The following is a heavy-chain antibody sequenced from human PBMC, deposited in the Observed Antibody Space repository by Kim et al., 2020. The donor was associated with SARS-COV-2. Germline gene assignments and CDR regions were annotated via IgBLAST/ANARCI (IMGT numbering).Heavy chain of an antibody. Sequence: GGSLRLSCAASGFTFSSTWMSWVRQTPGKRLEWVAEIKEDGSEIKYVDSVKGRFTISRDNAKNSLYLQMDSQRAEDTAVYFCARDPAYGAYDIWGQGTMVTVSS. D-gene: IGHD3-10*01. CDR1: GFTFSSTW. J-gene: IGHJ3*02. V-gene: IGHV3-7*01. CDR3: ARDPAYGAYDI. CDR2: IKEDGSEI.